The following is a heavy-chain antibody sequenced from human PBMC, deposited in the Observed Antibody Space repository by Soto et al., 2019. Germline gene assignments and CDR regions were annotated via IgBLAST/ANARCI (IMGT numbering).Heavy chain of an antibody. V-gene: IGHV1-46*01. CDR2: INPNGGST. D-gene: IGHD7-27*01. J-gene: IGHJ4*02. CDR1: GYIFTNYY. CDR3: ARDLTSGDY. Sequence: QVQLVQSGAEVKNPGASVKLSCTASGYIFTNYYIHWVRQAHGQGLEWMAIINPNGGSTNYAQEFQGRVTLARDTFTNTVYMELSSLRSEDTAIYYCARDLTSGDYWGQGTLVTVSS.